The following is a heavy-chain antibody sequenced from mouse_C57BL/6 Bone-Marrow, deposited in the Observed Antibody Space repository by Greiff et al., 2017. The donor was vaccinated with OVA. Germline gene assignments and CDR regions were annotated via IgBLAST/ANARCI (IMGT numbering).Heavy chain of an antibody. V-gene: IGHV1-69*01. Sequence: VQLQQSGAELVMPGASVKLSCKASGYTFTSYWMHWVQQTPGQGLEWIGEIDPSDSYTNYTQKFKGQSTFPVDKSSSTAYMQLSSLTSEDSAVYDCARLRDGYDLWDYWGQGTSVTVSS. CDR1: GYTFTSYW. CDR2: IDPSDSYT. J-gene: IGHJ4*01. CDR3: ARLRDGYDLWDY. D-gene: IGHD2-2*01.